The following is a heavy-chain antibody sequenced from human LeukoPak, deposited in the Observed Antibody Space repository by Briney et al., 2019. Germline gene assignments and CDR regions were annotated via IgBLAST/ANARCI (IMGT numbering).Heavy chain of an antibody. V-gene: IGHV4-4*07. D-gene: IGHD5-18*01. CDR2: IYTSGST. CDR3: AREVAQGRYSNFDY. J-gene: IGHJ4*02. CDR1: GGSISSYY. Sequence: SETLSLTCTVSGGSISSYYWSWIRQPAGKGLEWNGRIYTSGSTNYNPSLKSRVTMSVDTSKNQFSLKLSSVTAADTAVYYCAREVAQGRYSNFDYWGQGTLVTVSS.